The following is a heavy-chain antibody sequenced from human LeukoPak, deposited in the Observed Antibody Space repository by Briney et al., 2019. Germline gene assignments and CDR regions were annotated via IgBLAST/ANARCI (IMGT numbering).Heavy chain of an antibody. CDR3: AKGTYHFDY. CDR1: GFTFDDYA. Sequence: PGGSLRLSCAASGFTFDDYAMHWVRQAPGKGLEWVSGISWNSGSIGYADSVKGRFTISRDNAKNSLYLQMNSLRAEDTALYYCAKGTYHFDYWGQGTLVTVSS. D-gene: IGHD2-2*01. CDR2: ISWNSGSI. V-gene: IGHV3-9*01. J-gene: IGHJ4*02.